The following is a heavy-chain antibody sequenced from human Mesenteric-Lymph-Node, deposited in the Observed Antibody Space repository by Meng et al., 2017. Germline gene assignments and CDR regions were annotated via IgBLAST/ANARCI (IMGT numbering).Heavy chain of an antibody. CDR3: TTDDVYLAYNTAHAFDI. CDR1: GFTFTKAW. D-gene: IGHD3-16*01. CDR2: IRGKTSGGTT. V-gene: IGHV3-15*01. J-gene: IGHJ3*02. Sequence: GGSLRLSCAASGFTFTKAWMSWVRQAPGKGLEWVGRIRGKTSGGTTDYAAPAKGRYTISRDDSENTVYLQMNSLKTEDTAVYYCTTDDVYLAYNTAHAFDIWGQGTMVTVSS.